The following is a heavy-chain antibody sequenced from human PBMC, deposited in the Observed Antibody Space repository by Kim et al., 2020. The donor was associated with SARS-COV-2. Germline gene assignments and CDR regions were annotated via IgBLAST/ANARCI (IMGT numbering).Heavy chain of an antibody. V-gene: IGHV3-9*01. CDR3: AKDKYSSSSGLEI. D-gene: IGHD6-6*01. J-gene: IGHJ4*02. Sequence: SADAVKGRFTISGDNAKNFLFLQMNSLSAEDTALYFCAKDKYSSSSGLEIWGQGTLVTVSS.